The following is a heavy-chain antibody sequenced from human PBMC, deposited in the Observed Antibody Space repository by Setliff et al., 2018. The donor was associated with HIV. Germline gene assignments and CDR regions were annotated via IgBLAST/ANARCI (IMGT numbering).Heavy chain of an antibody. CDR2: INAGNGNT. J-gene: IGHJ4*02. Sequence: ASVKVSCKASGYTFTSYAMHWVRQAPGQRLEWMGWINAGNGNTKYSQRFQGRATITRDTSASTAYMELSSLTYEDTAIYYCASGFRATVPDYWGQGTLVTVSS. D-gene: IGHD4-17*01. CDR1: GYTFTSYA. CDR3: ASGFRATVPDY. V-gene: IGHV1-3*01.